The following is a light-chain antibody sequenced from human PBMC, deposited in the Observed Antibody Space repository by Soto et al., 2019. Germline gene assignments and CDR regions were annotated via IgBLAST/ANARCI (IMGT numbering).Light chain of an antibody. J-gene: IGLJ2*01. V-gene: IGLV2-8*01. Sequence: QSALTHPPSASGYPGQSVTISCTGTSSDVGGYNYVSWYQQYPGKAPKLMIYEVNKRPSGVPDRFSGSKSGNTASLTVSGLQAEDEADYYCSSYAGSNNLVFGGGTKLTVL. CDR1: SSDVGGYNY. CDR2: EVN. CDR3: SSYAGSNNLV.